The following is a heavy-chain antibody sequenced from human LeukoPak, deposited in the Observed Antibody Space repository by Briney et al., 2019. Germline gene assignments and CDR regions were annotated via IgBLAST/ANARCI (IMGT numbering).Heavy chain of an antibody. CDR1: GFTFSDYY. Sequence: KAGGSLRLSCAASGFTFSDYYMSWIRQAPGKGLDWIGFIRSKTSGGTTEYAASVKGRFTILRDDSKSIAYLQINSLKTEDTAVYYCTRGDGSGSYWGQGTLVTVSS. CDR3: TRGDGSGSY. J-gene: IGHJ4*02. V-gene: IGHV3-49*05. CDR2: IRSKTSGGTT. D-gene: IGHD1-26*01.